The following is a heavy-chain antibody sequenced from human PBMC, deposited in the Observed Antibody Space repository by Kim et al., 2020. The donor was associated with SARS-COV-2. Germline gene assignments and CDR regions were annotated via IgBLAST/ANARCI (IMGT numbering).Heavy chain of an antibody. CDR1: GFTFSNAW. CDR2: IKSKTDGGTT. Sequence: GGSLRLSCAASGFTFSNAWMSWVRQAPGKGLEWVGRIKSKTDGGTTDYAAPVKGRFTISRDDSKNTLYLQMNSLKTEDTAVYYCTTEQLWFSYYFDYWGQGTLVTVSS. CDR3: TTEQLWFSYYFDY. J-gene: IGHJ4*02. D-gene: IGHD5-18*01. V-gene: IGHV3-15*01.